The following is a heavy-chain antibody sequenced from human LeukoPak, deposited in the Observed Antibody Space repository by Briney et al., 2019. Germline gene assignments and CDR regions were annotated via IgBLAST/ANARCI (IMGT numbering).Heavy chain of an antibody. V-gene: IGHV3-7*01. CDR3: AKDGYYDFWSGTPYYFDY. Sequence: PGGSLRLSCAASGFTFSSYWLTWVRQAPGKGLEWVANIKKDGSDKYYVDSVKGRFTISRDNAKNSLYLQMNSLRAEDTAVYYCAKDGYYDFWSGTPYYFDYWGLGTLVTVSS. CDR1: GFTFSSYW. D-gene: IGHD3-3*01. CDR2: IKKDGSDK. J-gene: IGHJ4*02.